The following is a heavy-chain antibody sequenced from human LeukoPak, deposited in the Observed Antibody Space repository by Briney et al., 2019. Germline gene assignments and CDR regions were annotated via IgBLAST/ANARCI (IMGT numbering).Heavy chain of an antibody. CDR3: ARVSSRGMAVAGRLDY. Sequence: QPGGSLRLSCAASGFTFSSYEMTWVRQAPGKGLEWVSYISSSGSTIYYADSVKGRFTISRDNAKNSLYLQMNSLRAEDTAVYYCARVSSRGMAVAGRLDYWGQGTLVTVSS. CDR2: ISSSGSTI. J-gene: IGHJ4*02. D-gene: IGHD6-19*01. V-gene: IGHV3-48*03. CDR1: GFTFSSYE.